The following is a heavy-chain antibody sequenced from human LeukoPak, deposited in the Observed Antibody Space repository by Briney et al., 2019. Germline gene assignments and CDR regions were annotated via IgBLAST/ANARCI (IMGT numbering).Heavy chain of an antibody. J-gene: IGHJ5*02. Sequence: ASVKVSCKASGYTFTDYYIHWVRQAPGEGLEWMGRINPNSGDINSTQKFQGRVTLTRDTSITTAYMELNSLRADDTAVYYCAKCSTSAYTSGWCNWIDPWGQGTLVTVSS. CDR1: GYTFTDYY. D-gene: IGHD6-19*01. CDR3: AKCSTSAYTSGWCNWIDP. V-gene: IGHV1-2*06. CDR2: INPNSGDI.